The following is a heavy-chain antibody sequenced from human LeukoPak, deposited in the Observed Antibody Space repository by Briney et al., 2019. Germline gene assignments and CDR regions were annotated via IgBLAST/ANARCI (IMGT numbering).Heavy chain of an antibody. D-gene: IGHD4-23*01. CDR2: ISYDGSNK. CDR1: GFTFSNYD. CDR3: AKDLGDYDGNSDLNY. V-gene: IGHV3-30*18. J-gene: IGHJ4*02. Sequence: GRSLRLSCAASGFTFSNYDMHWVRQAPGKGLEWVAVISYDGSNKYYADSVKGRFTISRDNSKNTLYLQMNGLRADDTAVYYCAKDLGDYDGNSDLNYWGQGTLVTVSS.